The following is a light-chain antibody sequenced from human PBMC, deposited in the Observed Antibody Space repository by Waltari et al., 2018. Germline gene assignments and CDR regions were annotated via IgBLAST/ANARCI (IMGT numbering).Light chain of an antibody. Sequence: IQMTQSPSSLSASVGDRVTITCRASQNIFTYLNWYQQKAGNAPKLLIYAASSLPSGVPLRFTGSGSGTDFTLTISSLQPEDFATYYCQQTNAAPLSFGGGTKVEIK. J-gene: IGKJ4*02. V-gene: IGKV1-39*01. CDR1: QNIFTY. CDR2: AAS. CDR3: QQTNAAPLS.